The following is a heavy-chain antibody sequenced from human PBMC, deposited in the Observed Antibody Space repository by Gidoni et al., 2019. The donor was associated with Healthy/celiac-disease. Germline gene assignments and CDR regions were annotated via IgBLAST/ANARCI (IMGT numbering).Heavy chain of an antibody. V-gene: IGHV3-9*01. Sequence: EVQLVESGGGLVQPGRSLRLSCAASGFTCDDYAMHGVRQAPGKGLEWVSGISWNGGRIGDADSVKGRFTISRDNAKNSLYLQMNSLRGEDTALYYCAKANLGSRGYYYAAFDIWGQGTMVTVSS. D-gene: IGHD3-22*01. CDR1: GFTCDDYA. CDR3: AKANLGSRGYYYAAFDI. CDR2: ISWNGGRI. J-gene: IGHJ3*02.